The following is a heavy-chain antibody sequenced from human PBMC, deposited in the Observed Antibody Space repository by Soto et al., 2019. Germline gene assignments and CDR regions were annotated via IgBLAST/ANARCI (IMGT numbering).Heavy chain of an antibody. CDR1: GFTFSSFW. J-gene: IGHJ4*02. CDR3: SRYLDS. V-gene: IGHV3-7*01. CDR2: ISPDGSEK. Sequence: GGSLRLSCAASGFTFSSFWMDWVRQAPGKGLEWVANISPDGSEKQYVDSVKGRFTISRDNAKNSLYLQMSSVTVEDSALYYCSRYLDSWGQGTRVTVSS.